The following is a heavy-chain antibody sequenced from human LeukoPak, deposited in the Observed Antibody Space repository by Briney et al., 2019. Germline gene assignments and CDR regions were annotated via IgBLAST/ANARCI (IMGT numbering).Heavy chain of an antibody. Sequence: GGSLRLSCEGSGFIFSNAWMSRVRQAPGKGLECVGRVTTTAEGGPTDYGAPVRGRFTISRDDSKSTVYLQMNSLKTEDTAIYYCTAGLGKTDDDSWGQGTLVTVSS. V-gene: IGHV3-15*01. CDR1: GFIFSNAW. CDR2: VTTTAEGGPT. CDR3: TAGLGKTDDDS. J-gene: IGHJ4*02. D-gene: IGHD4-11*01.